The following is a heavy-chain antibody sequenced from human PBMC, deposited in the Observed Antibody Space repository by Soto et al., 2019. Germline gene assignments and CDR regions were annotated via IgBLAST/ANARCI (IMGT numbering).Heavy chain of an antibody. CDR2: IYYSGST. CDR3: ARDLNGVTTDHDAFDI. Sequence: SSETLSLTCTVSGGSISSGCYYWSWIRQHPGKGLEWIGYIYYSGSTYYNPSLKSRITINPDTSKNQFSLQLNSVTPEDTAVYYCARDLNGVTTDHDAFDIWGQGTMVTVSS. D-gene: IGHD4-17*01. J-gene: IGHJ3*02. V-gene: IGHV4-31*03. CDR1: GGSISSGCYY.